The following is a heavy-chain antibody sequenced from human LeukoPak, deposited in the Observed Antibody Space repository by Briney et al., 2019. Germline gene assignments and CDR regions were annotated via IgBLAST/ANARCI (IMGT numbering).Heavy chain of an antibody. V-gene: IGHV1-2*02. CDR1: GYTFSDYY. Sequence: ASVKVSCKASGYTFSDYYMHWVRQAPGQGLEWMGWINPNSGGTKYAQKFQGRVTMTRDTSISTAYMELSRLRSDDTAVYYCARRGYYDSSGQLDYWGQGTLVTVSS. D-gene: IGHD3-22*01. J-gene: IGHJ4*02. CDR3: ARRGYYDSSGQLDY. CDR2: INPNSGGT.